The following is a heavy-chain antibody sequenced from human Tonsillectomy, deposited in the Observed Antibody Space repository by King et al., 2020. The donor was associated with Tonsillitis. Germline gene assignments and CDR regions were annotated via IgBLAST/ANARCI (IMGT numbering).Heavy chain of an antibody. CDR3: ARDFYAGWFDP. D-gene: IGHD4-23*01. CDR2: IYDSGST. CDR1: GGSISTYY. V-gene: IGHV4-59*01. Sequence: QLQESGPELVKPSETLSLTCTVSGGSISTYYWSWIRQPPGKGLEWIGYIYDSGSTNYNPSLKSRVTISLDTSKNQFSLKLSSVTAADTAVYYCARDFYAGWFDPWGQGTLVTVSS. J-gene: IGHJ5*02.